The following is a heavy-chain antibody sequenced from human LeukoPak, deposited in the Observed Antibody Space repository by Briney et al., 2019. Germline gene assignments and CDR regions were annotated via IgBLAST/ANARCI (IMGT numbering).Heavy chain of an antibody. D-gene: IGHD1-1*01. CDR2: IYHSGST. J-gene: IGHJ4*02. V-gene: IGHV4-30-2*01. Sequence: TSETLSLTCAVSGGSISSGGYSWSWIRQPPGKGLEWIGYIYHSGSTYYNPSLKSRVTISVDRSKNQFSLKLSSVTAADTAVYYCARAASTTTLDYRGQGTLVTVSS. CDR3: ARAASTTTLDY. CDR1: GGSISSGGYS.